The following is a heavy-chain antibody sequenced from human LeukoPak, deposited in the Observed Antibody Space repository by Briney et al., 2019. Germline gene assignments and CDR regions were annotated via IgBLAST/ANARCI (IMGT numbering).Heavy chain of an antibody. CDR2: ISTSSSYI. V-gene: IGHV3-21*01. D-gene: IGHD6-13*01. CDR1: RFTFSSYS. CDR3: ARASSSWYYFDY. J-gene: IGHJ4*02. Sequence: PGGSLRLSCVASRFTFSSYSMNWVRQAPGKGLEWVSFISTSSSYIYYADSVKGRFTISRDNAKNSLYLQMNSLRAEDTAVYYCARASSSWYYFDYWGQGTLVTVSS.